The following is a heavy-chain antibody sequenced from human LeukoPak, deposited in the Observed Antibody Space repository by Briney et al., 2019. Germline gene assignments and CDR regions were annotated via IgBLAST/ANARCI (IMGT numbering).Heavy chain of an antibody. J-gene: IGHJ5*02. V-gene: IGHV4-4*07. D-gene: IGHD6-13*01. CDR1: GGSISSYY. CDR2: IYTSGST. CDR3: ARDLVAAAGTGRFDP. Sequence: SETLSLTCTVSGGSISSYYWSWIRQPAGKGLEWIGRIYTSGSTNYNPSLKSRVTMSVDTSKNQFSLKLSSVAAADTAVYYCARDLVAAAGTGRFDPWGQGTLVTVSS.